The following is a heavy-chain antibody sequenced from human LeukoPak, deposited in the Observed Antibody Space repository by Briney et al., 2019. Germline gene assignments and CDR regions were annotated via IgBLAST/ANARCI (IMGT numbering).Heavy chain of an antibody. CDR2: ISVSGGGT. D-gene: IGHD2-2*02. V-gene: IGHV3-23*01. CDR3: AKGNIVVVPAAIFGVSYFDY. CDR1: GLTFSKSW. J-gene: IGHJ4*02. Sequence: QAGGSLRLSCAASGLTFSKSWMSWVRQPPGKGLEWVSAISVSGGGTYYADSVKGRFTISRDNSKNTLYLQMNSLRAEDTAVYYCAKGNIVVVPAAIFGVSYFDYWGQGTLVTVSS.